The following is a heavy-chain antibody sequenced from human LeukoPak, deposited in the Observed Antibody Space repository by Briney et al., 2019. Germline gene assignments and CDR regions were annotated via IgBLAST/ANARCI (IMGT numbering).Heavy chain of an antibody. CDR2: IYNSGST. Sequence: NSSETLSLTCTVSGGSISRYYWSWIRQPPEKGLERIGYIYNSGSTSYNPSLKSRVTISVDTSKNQFSLKLSSVTAAGTAVYYCARARELFYFDYWGQGTLVTVSS. CDR3: ARARELFYFDY. CDR1: GGSISRYY. D-gene: IGHD3-10*01. J-gene: IGHJ4*02. V-gene: IGHV4-59*01.